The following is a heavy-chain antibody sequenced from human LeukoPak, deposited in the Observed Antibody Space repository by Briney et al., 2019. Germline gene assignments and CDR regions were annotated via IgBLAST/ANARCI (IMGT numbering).Heavy chain of an antibody. V-gene: IGHV3-9*01. D-gene: IGHD3-22*01. CDR3: AKRIEYYYDSSGYFDH. CDR1: GFTFDDYA. Sequence: GGSLGLSCAASGFTFDDYAMHWVRQAPGKGLEWVSGISWNSGSIGYADSVKGRFTISRDNAKNSLYLQMNSLRAEDTALYYCAKRIEYYYDSSGYFDHWGQGTLVTVSS. CDR2: ISWNSGSI. J-gene: IGHJ4*02.